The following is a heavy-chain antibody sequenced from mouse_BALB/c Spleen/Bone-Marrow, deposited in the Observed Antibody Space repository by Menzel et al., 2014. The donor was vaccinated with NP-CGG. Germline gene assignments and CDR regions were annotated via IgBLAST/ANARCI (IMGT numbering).Heavy chain of an antibody. Sequence: KLVESGGGLVQPGGSLKLSCAASGFDFSRYWMSWVRQAPGKGLEWIGEINPDSSTINYTPSLKDKFIISRDNAKNTLYLQMSKVRSEDTALYYCARRGYDGYWYFDVWGAGTTVTVSS. CDR2: INPDSSTI. CDR3: ARRGYDGYWYFDV. J-gene: IGHJ1*01. V-gene: IGHV4-1*02. CDR1: GFDFSRYW. D-gene: IGHD2-3*01.